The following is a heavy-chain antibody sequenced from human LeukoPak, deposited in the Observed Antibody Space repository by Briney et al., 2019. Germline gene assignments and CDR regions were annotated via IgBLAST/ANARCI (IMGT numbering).Heavy chain of an antibody. CDR2: IKQDGSEK. Sequence: GGSLRLSCATSGFTFSSYWMSWVRQAPGKGLEWVANIKQDGSEKYYVDSVKGRFTISRDNAKNSLYLQMNSLRAEDTAVYYCATSGGAGPFDYWGQGTLVTVSS. D-gene: IGHD4/OR15-4a*01. V-gene: IGHV3-7*01. CDR3: ATSGGAGPFDY. CDR1: GFTFSSYW. J-gene: IGHJ4*02.